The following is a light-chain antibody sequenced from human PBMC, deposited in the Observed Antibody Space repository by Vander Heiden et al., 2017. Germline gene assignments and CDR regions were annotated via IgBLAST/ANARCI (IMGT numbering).Light chain of an antibody. Sequence: QAALTQPPSASASPGQSVTVSCTGTSSDIGTYNYVSWYQQHPGKAPKLMIYEVTKRPSGVPDRFSGSKSGNTASLTVSGLQAEDEADYYCSSFAGSNIFVFGTGTKVTVL. CDR1: SSDIGTYNY. CDR2: EVT. J-gene: IGLJ1*01. V-gene: IGLV2-8*01. CDR3: SSFAGSNIFV.